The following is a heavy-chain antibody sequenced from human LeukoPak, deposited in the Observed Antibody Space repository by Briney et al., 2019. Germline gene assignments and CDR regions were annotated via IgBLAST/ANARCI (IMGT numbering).Heavy chain of an antibody. CDR1: GFTFSSYW. CDR2: IKQDVSEK. V-gene: IGHV3-7*04. CDR3: ARDSGYDSSGFFYYYYGMDV. J-gene: IGHJ6*02. D-gene: IGHD3-22*01. Sequence: GGSLRLSCAASGFTFSSYWISWVRQAPGKGLEWVANIKQDVSEKYYVDSVKGRFTISRDNAKNSLYLQMNSLRAEDTAVYYCARDSGYDSSGFFYYYYGMDVWGQGTTVTVSS.